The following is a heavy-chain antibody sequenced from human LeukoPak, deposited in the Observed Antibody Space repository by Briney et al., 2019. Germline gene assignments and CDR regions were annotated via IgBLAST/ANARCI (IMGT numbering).Heavy chain of an antibody. CDR3: ARAPDIVVVPAAPLLDYMDV. J-gene: IGHJ6*03. D-gene: IGHD2-2*01. V-gene: IGHV3-11*04. Sequence: GGSLRLSCAASGFTFSDYYMSWIRQAPGKGLEWVSYISSSGSTIYYADSVKGRFTISRDNAKNSLYLQMNSLRAEDTAVYYCARAPDIVVVPAAPLLDYMDVWGKGTTVTVSS. CDR2: ISSSGSTI. CDR1: GFTFSDYY.